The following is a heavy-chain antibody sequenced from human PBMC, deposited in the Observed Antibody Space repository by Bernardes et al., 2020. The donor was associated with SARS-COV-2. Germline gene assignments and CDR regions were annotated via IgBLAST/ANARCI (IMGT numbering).Heavy chain of an antibody. Sequence: GGSLRLSCAASGFTFSSYAMSWVRQAPGKGLEWVSGMSCNGDRTYYADPVKGRFTISRDNSKNTLYLLMNGMRADDTAVYFCAKVTTRAFFYDSTGYPTSPYFDYWGPGTLVTVSS. CDR1: GFTFSSYA. D-gene: IGHD3-22*01. CDR3: AKVTTRAFFYDSTGYPTSPYFDY. CDR2: MSCNGDRT. V-gene: IGHV3-23*01. J-gene: IGHJ4*02.